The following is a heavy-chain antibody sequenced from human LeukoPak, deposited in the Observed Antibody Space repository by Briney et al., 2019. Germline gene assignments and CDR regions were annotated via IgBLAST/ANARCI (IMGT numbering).Heavy chain of an antibody. Sequence: GASVKVSCKASGYTFTIYGISWVRQAPGQGLEWMGWISAYNGNTNYAQKLQGRVTMTTDTSTSTAYMELRSLRSDDTAVYYCARDYDGLGSGYYYSAAFDIWGQGTMVTVSS. CDR2: ISAYNGNT. V-gene: IGHV1-18*01. CDR1: GYTFTIYG. J-gene: IGHJ3*02. D-gene: IGHD3-22*01. CDR3: ARDYDGLGSGYYYSAAFDI.